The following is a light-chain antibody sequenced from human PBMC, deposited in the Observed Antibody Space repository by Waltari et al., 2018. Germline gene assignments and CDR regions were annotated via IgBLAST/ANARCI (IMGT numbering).Light chain of an antibody. Sequence: QSVLTPPPSASGTPGQRVTISCSGSSSNIGSNTVNWYQQLPGTAPKLLIYRNNNRPSGVPDRLSGTKSVTSACLAISGLQSEDEADYYCAAWDDSLNGVVFGGGTKLTVL. CDR2: RNN. J-gene: IGLJ2*01. CDR3: AAWDDSLNGVV. CDR1: SSNIGSNT. V-gene: IGLV1-44*01.